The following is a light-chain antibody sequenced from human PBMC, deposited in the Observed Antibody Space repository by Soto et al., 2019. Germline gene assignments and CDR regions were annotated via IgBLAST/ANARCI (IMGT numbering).Light chain of an antibody. CDR2: DTT. V-gene: IGLV1-40*01. CDR1: HSDIGAGYG. J-gene: IGLJ2*01. Sequence: QSVLTQPPSLTGAPGQRVTISCTGSHSDIGAGYGVHWYQQFPHSAPKLLIYDTTNRPSGVPDRFSGSKSGTSASLAITGLQAEDEADYYCQSFDSSRIGLLFGGGTKLTVL. CDR3: QSFDSSRIGLL.